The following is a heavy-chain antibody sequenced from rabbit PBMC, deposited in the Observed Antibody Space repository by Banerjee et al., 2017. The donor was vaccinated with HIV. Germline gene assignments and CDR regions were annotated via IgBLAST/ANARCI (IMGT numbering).Heavy chain of an antibody. CDR3: ARNVGDITYGYFTL. V-gene: IGHV1S45*01. J-gene: IGHJ4*01. Sequence: QEQLEESGGDLVKPEGSLTLTCTASGFSFSNKYVMCWVRQAPGKGLEWIACINSSSGNTVYATWAKGRFTISRTSSTTVALQMTSLTAADTATYFCARNVGDITYGYFTLWGPGTLVTVS. D-gene: IGHD6-1*01. CDR1: GFSFSNKYV. CDR2: INSSSGNT.